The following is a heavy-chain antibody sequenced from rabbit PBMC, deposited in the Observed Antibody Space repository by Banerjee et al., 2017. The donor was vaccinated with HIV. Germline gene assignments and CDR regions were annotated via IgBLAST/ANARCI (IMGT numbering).Heavy chain of an antibody. Sequence: QEQLEESGGDLVQPEGSLTLSCTASGIDFSSYYMSWVRQAPGKGLEWIGTIYNGDGSTYYANWVNGRFTISRSTSLHTVTLQMTSLTAADTATYFCARDLAGVIGWNFGLWGPGTLVTVS. CDR3: ARDLAGVIGWNFGL. J-gene: IGHJ6*01. D-gene: IGHD4-1*01. CDR2: IYNGDGST. V-gene: IGHV1S47*01. CDR1: GIDFSSYY.